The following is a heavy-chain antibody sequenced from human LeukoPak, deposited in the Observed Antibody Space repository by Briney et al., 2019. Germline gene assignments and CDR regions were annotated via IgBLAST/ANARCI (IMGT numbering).Heavy chain of an antibody. CDR3: ARGPRGVVPIPRMPAD. CDR2: INHSGST. J-gene: IGHJ4*02. Sequence: GSLRLSCAASGFIFSTFGMSWVRQPPGKGLEWIGEINHSGSTNYNPSLKSRVTISVDTSKNQFSLKLSSVTAADTAVYYCARGPRGVVPIPRMPADWGQGTLVTVSS. V-gene: IGHV4-34*01. D-gene: IGHD3-3*01. CDR1: GFIFSTFG.